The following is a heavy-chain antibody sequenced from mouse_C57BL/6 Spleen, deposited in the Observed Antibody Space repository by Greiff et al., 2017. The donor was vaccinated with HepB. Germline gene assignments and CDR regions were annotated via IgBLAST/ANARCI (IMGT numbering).Heavy chain of an antibody. J-gene: IGHJ3*01. CDR1: GFTFSDYG. D-gene: IGHD4-1*01. Sequence: EVQVVESGGGLVKPGGSLKLSCAASGFTFSDYGMHWVRQAPEKGLEWVAYISSGSSTIYYADTVKGRFTISRDNAKNTLFLQMTSLRSEDTAMYYCARETGSGSWFAYWGQGTLVTVSA. V-gene: IGHV5-17*01. CDR3: ARETGSGSWFAY. CDR2: ISSGSSTI.